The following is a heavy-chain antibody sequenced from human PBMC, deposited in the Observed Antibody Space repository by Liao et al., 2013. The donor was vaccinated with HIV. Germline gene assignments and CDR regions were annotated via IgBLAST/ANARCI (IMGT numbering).Heavy chain of an antibody. CDR2: SYYSGNT. D-gene: IGHD1-26*01. Sequence: QVQLQESGPGLVKPSETLSLTCTVSGGSVRSYYWSWIRQPPGKELEWIGYSYYSGNTNYNPSLKSRVTISVDTSKNQFSLKLSSVTAADTAVYYCSGSYSVFSYIGYWGQGAGSPSPQ. V-gene: IGHV4-59*02. J-gene: IGHJ4*02. CDR3: SGSYSVFSYIGY. CDR1: GGSVRSYY.